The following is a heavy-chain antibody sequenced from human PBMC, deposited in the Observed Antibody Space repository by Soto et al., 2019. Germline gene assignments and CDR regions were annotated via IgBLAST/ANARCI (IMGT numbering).Heavy chain of an antibody. CDR1: GGTFSIYA. Sequence: QVQLVQSGAEVKKPGSSVKVSCKAAGGTFSIYAISWVRQAPGQGLEGMGGIIPIFGTANYAQTFQGRVTITADESTSTAYMELSSLRSEDTAVYYCAGARYSSSYYPGLDVWGQGTTVTDSS. D-gene: IGHD6-6*01. V-gene: IGHV1-69*12. J-gene: IGHJ6*02. CDR3: AGARYSSSYYPGLDV. CDR2: IIPIFGTA.